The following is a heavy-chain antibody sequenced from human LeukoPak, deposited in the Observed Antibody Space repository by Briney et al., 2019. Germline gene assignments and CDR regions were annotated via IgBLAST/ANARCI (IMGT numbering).Heavy chain of an antibody. V-gene: IGHV4-59*12. Sequence: PSETLSLTCTVSGGSISSYYWSWIRQPPGKGLEWIGYIYYSGSTNYNPSLKSRVTISVDTSKNQFSLKLSSVTAADTAVYYCARAGYYYATREYYFDYWGQGTLVTVSS. CDR3: ARAGYYYATREYYFDY. D-gene: IGHD3-10*01. CDR1: GGSISSYY. CDR2: IYYSGST. J-gene: IGHJ4*02.